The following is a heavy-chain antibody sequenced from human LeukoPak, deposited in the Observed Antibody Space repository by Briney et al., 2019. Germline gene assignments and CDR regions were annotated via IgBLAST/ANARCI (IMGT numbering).Heavy chain of an antibody. CDR1: GYTFTSYG. Sequence: AASVKVSCTASGYTFTSYGISWVRQAPGQGLEWMGWISAYSRNTNYAQKLQDRVTMTTDTSTSTAYMELRSLRSDDTAVYYCARARGLYSGNYFLHWGQGTLVTVSS. CDR2: ISAYSRNT. V-gene: IGHV1-18*01. J-gene: IGHJ1*01. CDR3: ARARGLYSGNYFLH. D-gene: IGHD1-26*01.